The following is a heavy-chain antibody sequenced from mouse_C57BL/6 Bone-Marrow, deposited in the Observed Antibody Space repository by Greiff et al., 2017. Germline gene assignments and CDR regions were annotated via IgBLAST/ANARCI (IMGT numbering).Heavy chain of an antibody. J-gene: IGHJ2*01. CDR3: ARRENPYFDY. Sequence: DVMLVESGGGLVKPGGSLKLSCAASGFTFSSYAMSWVRQTPEKRLEWVATISDGGSYTYYPDNVKGRFTISRDNAKNNLYLQMSHLKSEDTAMYYCARRENPYFDYWGQGTTLTVSS. CDR2: ISDGGSYT. CDR1: GFTFSSYA. V-gene: IGHV5-4*03.